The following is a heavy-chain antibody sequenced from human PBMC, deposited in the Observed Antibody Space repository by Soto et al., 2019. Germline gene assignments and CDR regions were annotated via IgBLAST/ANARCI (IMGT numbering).Heavy chain of an antibody. V-gene: IGHV3-30-3*01. CDR3: ARDSASVDRDSFFDY. J-gene: IGHJ4*02. Sequence: QVQLVESGGGVVQPGRSLRLSCAASGFTFSSYAMHWVRQAPGKGLEWVAVISYDGSNKYYADSVKGRFTISRDNSKNTLYLQMNRLRAEDTAVYYCARDSASVDRDSFFDYWGQGTLVTVSS. CDR2: ISYDGSNK. CDR1: GFTFSSYA. D-gene: IGHD3-22*01.